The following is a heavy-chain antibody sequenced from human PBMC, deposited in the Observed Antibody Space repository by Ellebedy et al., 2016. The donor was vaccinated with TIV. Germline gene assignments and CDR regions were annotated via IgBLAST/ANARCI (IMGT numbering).Heavy chain of an antibody. CDR2: VRGSGKTT. CDR3: ARVRSVYHYMDV. Sequence: GESLKISCTASGSTFSTYSMNSVRQAPGKGLEWVSYVRGSGKTTYYTDSVKGRFTISRDKAKNSLYLHMNSLRAEDTAMYYCARVRSVYHYMDVWGKGTMVTVSS. V-gene: IGHV3-48*01. CDR1: GSTFSTYS. D-gene: IGHD2-8*01. J-gene: IGHJ6*03.